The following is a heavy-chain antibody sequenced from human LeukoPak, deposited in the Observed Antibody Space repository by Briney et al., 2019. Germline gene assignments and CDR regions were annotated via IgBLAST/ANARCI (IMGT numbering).Heavy chain of an antibody. CDR1: GFTFSSYG. CDR2: IRYDGSNK. V-gene: IGHV3-30*02. CDR3: ANSVSWAARPWWYFQH. Sequence: PGGSLRLSCAASGFTFSSYGMHWVRQAPGKGLEWVAFIRYDGSNKYYADSVKGRFTISRDNSKNTLYLQMNSLRAEDTAVYYCANSVSWAARPWWYFQHWGQGTLVTVSS. D-gene: IGHD6-6*01. J-gene: IGHJ1*01.